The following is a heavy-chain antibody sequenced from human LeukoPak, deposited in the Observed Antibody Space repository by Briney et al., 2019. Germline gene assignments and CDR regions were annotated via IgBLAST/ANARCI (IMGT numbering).Heavy chain of an antibody. CDR1: GDSISSGDYY. CDR3: ARGPYSYDSSGAFDI. Sequence: KPSETLSLTCTVSGDSISSGDYYWSWIRQPAGKGLEWIGRISSSGSTNYNPSLKSRVTISADTSKNQFSLKLSSVTAADAAVYFCARGPYSYDSSGAFDIWGQGTMVTVSS. J-gene: IGHJ3*02. D-gene: IGHD3-22*01. CDR2: ISSSGST. V-gene: IGHV4-61*02.